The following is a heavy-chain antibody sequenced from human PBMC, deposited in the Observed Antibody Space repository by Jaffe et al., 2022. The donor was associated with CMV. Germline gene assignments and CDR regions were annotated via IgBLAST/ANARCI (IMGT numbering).Heavy chain of an antibody. J-gene: IGHJ6*02. Sequence: EVQLVESGGGLVQPGGSLRLSCAASGFTFSSYWMSWVRQAPGKGLEWVANIKQDGSEKYYVDSVKGRFTISRDNAKNSLYLQMNSLRAEDTAVYYCAREYSSSWHPHYYYYYGMDVWGQGTTVTVSS. CDR3: AREYSSSWHPHYYYYYGMDV. D-gene: IGHD6-13*01. V-gene: IGHV3-7*01. CDR1: GFTFSSYW. CDR2: IKQDGSEK.